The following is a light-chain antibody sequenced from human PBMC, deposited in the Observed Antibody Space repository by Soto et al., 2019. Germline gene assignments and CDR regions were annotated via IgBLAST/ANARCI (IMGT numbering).Light chain of an antibody. CDR1: QSIMNS. J-gene: IGKJ3*01. Sequence: DIQMTQSPSSLSASVGDRVTITCRASQSIMNSLNWYQQIPGKAPNLLIYAASRLLSGVPSRFSGSGSGTDFTLTISSLQPEDFATYYCQQSYSTPRFTFGPGTKVDIK. CDR2: AAS. CDR3: QQSYSTPRFT. V-gene: IGKV1-39*01.